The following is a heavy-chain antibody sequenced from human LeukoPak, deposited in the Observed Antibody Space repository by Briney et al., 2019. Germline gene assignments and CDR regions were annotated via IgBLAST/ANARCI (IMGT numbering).Heavy chain of an antibody. CDR3: ASTIVGANLPFDY. J-gene: IGHJ4*02. D-gene: IGHD1-26*01. Sequence: PSETLSLTCAVYGGSFSGYYWSWIRQPPGKGLEWIGRIYTSGSTNYNPSLKSRVTISVDTSKNQFSLKLSSVTAADTAVYYCASTIVGANLPFDYWGQGTLVTVSS. CDR1: GGSFSGYY. CDR2: IYTSGST. V-gene: IGHV4-59*10.